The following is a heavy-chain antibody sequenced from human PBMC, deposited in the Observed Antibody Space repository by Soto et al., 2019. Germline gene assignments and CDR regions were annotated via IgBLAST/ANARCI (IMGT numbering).Heavy chain of an antibody. CDR2: IIPIFGTA. CDR1: GGTFSSYA. J-gene: IGHJ5*02. V-gene: IGHV1-69*13. Sequence: SVKVSCKASGGTFSSYAISWVRQAPGQGLEWMGEIIPIFGTANYAQKFQGRVTITADESTSTAYMELSSLRSEDTAVYYCAAVGYCISTSCYNWFDPWGQGTLVTVSS. D-gene: IGHD2-2*01. CDR3: AAVGYCISTSCYNWFDP.